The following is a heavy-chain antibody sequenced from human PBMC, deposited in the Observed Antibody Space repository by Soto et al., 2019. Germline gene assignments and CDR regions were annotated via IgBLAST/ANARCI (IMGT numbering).Heavy chain of an antibody. Sequence: PGGSLRLSCAASGFTFSSYAMHWVRQAPGKGLEWVAVISYDGSNKYYADSVKGRFTISRDNSKNTLYLQMNSLRAEDTAVYYCAREQGLGPAISRYYGMDVWGQGTTVTVYS. CDR3: AREQGLGPAISRYYGMDV. CDR2: ISYDGSNK. J-gene: IGHJ6*02. CDR1: GFTFSSYA. V-gene: IGHV3-30-3*01. D-gene: IGHD3-16*01.